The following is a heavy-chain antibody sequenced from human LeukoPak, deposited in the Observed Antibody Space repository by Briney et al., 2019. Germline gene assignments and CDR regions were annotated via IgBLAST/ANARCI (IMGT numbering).Heavy chain of an antibody. Sequence: PSETLSLACSVSGVSISSGSNYWGWIRQPPGKGLEWIGSIYYTGSTYYNPSLKSRVTISVDTSKNQFSLKLSSVTAADTAVYYCARLHYGGNYGYYYYYMDVRGKGTTVTISS. CDR1: GVSISSGSNY. V-gene: IGHV4-39*01. CDR2: IYYTGST. CDR3: ARLHYGGNYGYYYYYMDV. D-gene: IGHD4-23*01. J-gene: IGHJ6*03.